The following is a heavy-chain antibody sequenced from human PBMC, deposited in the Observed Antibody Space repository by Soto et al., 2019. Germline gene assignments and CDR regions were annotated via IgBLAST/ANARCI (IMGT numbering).Heavy chain of an antibody. D-gene: IGHD6-19*01. CDR2: IYFTGST. CDR1: GHSLSSGGYY. CDR3: ARNWGSSGWPN. J-gene: IGHJ4*02. Sequence: PSETLSLTCTVSGHSLSSGGYYWSWICQHPGKGLEWVGYIYFTGSTLYNPSLKSRLAMSLDTSKNQFSLRLTSVTAADTAVYFCARNWGSSGWPNWGQGTLVTAST. V-gene: IGHV4-31*03.